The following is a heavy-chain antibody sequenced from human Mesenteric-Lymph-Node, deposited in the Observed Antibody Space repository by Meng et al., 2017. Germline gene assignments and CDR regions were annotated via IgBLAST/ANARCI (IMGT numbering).Heavy chain of an antibody. CDR1: GFTFSSYA. CDR2: ISYDGSNK. CDR3: ARDFDREN. V-gene: IGHV3-30*01. Sequence: GGSLRLSCAASGFTFSSYAMHWVRQAPGKGLEWVAVISYDGSNKYYADSVKGRFTISRDNSKNTLYLQMNSLRAEDTAVYFCARDFDRENWGQGTLVTVSS. J-gene: IGHJ4*02.